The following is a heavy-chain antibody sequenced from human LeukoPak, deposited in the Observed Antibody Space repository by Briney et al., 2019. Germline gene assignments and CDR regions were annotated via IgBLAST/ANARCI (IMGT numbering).Heavy chain of an antibody. D-gene: IGHD2-8*01. CDR3: ARCKSNYYYYGMDV. CDR2: ISSSSSYI. V-gene: IGHV3-21*01. Sequence: GGSLRLSCAASGFTFSSYSMNWVRQAPGKGLEWVSSISSSSSYIYYADSVKGRFTISRDNAKNSLYLQMNSLRAEDTAVYYCARCKSNYYYYGMDVWGQGTTVTVSS. CDR1: GFTFSSYS. J-gene: IGHJ6*02.